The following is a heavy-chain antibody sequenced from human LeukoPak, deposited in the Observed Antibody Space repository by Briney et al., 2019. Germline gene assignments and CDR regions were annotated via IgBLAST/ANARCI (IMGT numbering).Heavy chain of an antibody. Sequence: GSSVKVSCKASGGTFSSYGISWVRQAPGQGLEWMGGIIPIFGTANYAQKFQGRVTTTADESTSTAYMELSSLRSEDTAVYYCARTIDYYGSGSYCKLGYWGQGTLVTVSS. CDR1: GGTFSSYG. J-gene: IGHJ4*02. D-gene: IGHD3-10*01. CDR2: IIPIFGTA. V-gene: IGHV1-69*01. CDR3: ARTIDYYGSGSYCKLGY.